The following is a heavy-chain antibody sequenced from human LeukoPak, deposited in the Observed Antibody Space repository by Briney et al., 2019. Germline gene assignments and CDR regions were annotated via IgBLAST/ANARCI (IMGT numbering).Heavy chain of an antibody. CDR1: GFSFSDSY. V-gene: IGHV3-11*01. D-gene: IGHD6-19*01. J-gene: IGHJ4*02. CDR2: IGSSGTNV. CDR3: VRYRPTAGYSSGWVDY. Sequence: KSGGSLRLSCAASGFSFSDSYITWIRRAPGKGLEWVSYIGSSGTNVYYADSVKGRFTISRDNAKNSLFLQMNSLRADDTALYYCVRYRPTAGYSSGWVDYWGQGTLVTVSS.